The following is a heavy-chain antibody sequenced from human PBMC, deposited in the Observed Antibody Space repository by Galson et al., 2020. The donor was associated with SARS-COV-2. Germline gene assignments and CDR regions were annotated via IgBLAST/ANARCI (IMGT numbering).Heavy chain of an antibody. CDR3: ARGGDYGENDY. CDR2: IYHSGST. Sequence: SETLSLTCAVSGGSISSGGYSWSWIRQPPGKGLEWIGYIYHSGSTYYNPSLKSRVTISVDRSKNQFSLKLSSVTAADTAVYYCARGGDYGENDYWGQGTLVTVSS. J-gene: IGHJ4*02. D-gene: IGHD4-17*01. CDR1: GGSISSGGYS. V-gene: IGHV4-30-2*01.